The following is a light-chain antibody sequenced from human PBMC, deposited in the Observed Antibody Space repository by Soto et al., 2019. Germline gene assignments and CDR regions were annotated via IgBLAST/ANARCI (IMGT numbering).Light chain of an antibody. CDR2: EVS. CDR3: SSYAGSNNLV. J-gene: IGLJ2*01. V-gene: IGLV2-8*01. CDR1: SSDVGGYNS. Sequence: QSVLTQPPSASWSPGQSVTIPCTGTSSDVGGYNSVSWYQQHPGKVPKLMIYEVSKRPSGVPDRFSGSKSGNTASLTVSGLQAEDEADYYCSSYAGSNNLVFGGGTKVTVL.